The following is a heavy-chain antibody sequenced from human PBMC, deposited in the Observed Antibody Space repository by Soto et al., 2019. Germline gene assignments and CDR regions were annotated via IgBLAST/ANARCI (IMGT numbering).Heavy chain of an antibody. V-gene: IGHV4-31*03. CDR3: SRGILV. CDR2: ISYGGST. Sequence: QVQLQESGPGLVKPSQTLSLTCTVSGGSINSGGYCWSWIRQHPGKGLDWIGCISYGGSTSYNPSLTSRVPISVHTSKNQFSLTLTSVTAADTAVYYCSRGILVWGQGALITVSS. CDR1: GGSINSGGYC. D-gene: IGHD5-18*01. J-gene: IGHJ4*02.